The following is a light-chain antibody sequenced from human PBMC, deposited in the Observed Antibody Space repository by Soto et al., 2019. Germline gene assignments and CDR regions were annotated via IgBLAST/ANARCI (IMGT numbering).Light chain of an antibody. CDR2: DAS. J-gene: IGKJ3*01. CDR3: QQYSSYSPFT. V-gene: IGKV1-33*01. CDR1: QDISNY. Sequence: DIQMTQSPSSLSASVGDRVTITCQASQDISNYLNWYQQKPGKAPKFLIYDASTLETGVPSRFSGSGSGTEFTLSISSLQPDDFATYYCQQYSSYSPFTFGPGTKVDI.